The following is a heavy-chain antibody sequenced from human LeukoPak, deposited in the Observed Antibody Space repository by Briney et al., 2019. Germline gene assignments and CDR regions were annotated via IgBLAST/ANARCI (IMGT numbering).Heavy chain of an antibody. J-gene: IGHJ4*02. Sequence: GSLRLSCAASGFTFSSYGMHWIRQPPGKGLEWIGSIYYSGSTYYRPSLKSRVTMSVDTSKNQFSLRLSSVTATDTAVYYCARGLRWDLTISGTSTFDYWGQGSLVTVSS. D-gene: IGHD1-26*01. CDR3: ARGLRWDLTISGTSTFDY. CDR2: IYYSGST. CDR1: GFTFSSYG. V-gene: IGHV4-39*01.